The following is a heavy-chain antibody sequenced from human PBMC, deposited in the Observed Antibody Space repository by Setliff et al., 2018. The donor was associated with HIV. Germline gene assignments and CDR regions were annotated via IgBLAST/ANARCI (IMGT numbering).Heavy chain of an antibody. V-gene: IGHV1-46*01. J-gene: IGHJ6*03. D-gene: IGHD2-21*02. CDR3: ARDLPDCGGDCYPYYMDV. CDR2: INTSGGSA. Sequence: ASVKVSCKASGYTFTSYPMHWVRQAPGQGLEWMGVINTSGGSAGYAEKFRGRVTMTRDTSTNTVYMDLRNLRSEDTAVYYCARDLPDCGGDCYPYYMDVWGKGTTVTVSS. CDR1: GYTFTSYP.